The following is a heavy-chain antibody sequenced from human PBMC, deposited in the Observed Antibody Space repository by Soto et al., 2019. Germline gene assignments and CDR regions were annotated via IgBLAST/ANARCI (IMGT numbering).Heavy chain of an antibody. J-gene: IGHJ3*02. CDR3: ARDRLGSTLDAFDI. CDR1: GGSISSGGYY. CDR2: IYYSGST. D-gene: IGHD1-1*01. Sequence: SETLSLTCTVSGGSISSGGYYWSWIRQHPGKGLEWIGYIYYSGSTYYNPSLKSRVTISVDTSKNQFSLKLSSMTAADTAVYYCARDRLGSTLDAFDIWGQGTMVTVSS. V-gene: IGHV4-31*03.